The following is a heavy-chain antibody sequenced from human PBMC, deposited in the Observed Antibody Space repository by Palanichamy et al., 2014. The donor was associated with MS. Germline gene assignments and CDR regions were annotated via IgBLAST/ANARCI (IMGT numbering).Heavy chain of an antibody. D-gene: IGHD2-2*01. Sequence: EVQLVESGGGLVQPGGSLRLSCAASGFTFSNNWMGWVRQAPGKGLEWVANIKQDGSEIYYVESVKGRFTISRDNAKNSLYLQMNSLRAEDTAVYSCARGGAMTDYWGQGTLVTVSS. CDR2: IKQDGSEI. CDR1: GFTFSNNW. J-gene: IGHJ4*02. CDR3: ARGGAMTDY. V-gene: IGHV3-7*01.